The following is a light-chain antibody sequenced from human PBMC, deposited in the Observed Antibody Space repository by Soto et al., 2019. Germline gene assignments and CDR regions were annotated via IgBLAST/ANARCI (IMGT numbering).Light chain of an antibody. V-gene: IGKV3-15*01. Sequence: EIVMKQSPATLSVSPGERATLSCRASQSVSSNLAWYQQKPGQTPRLLIYGASTRATGIPARFSGSGSGTEFTLTISSLQSEDVAVYYCQQYNNWPLTFGQGTKLEIK. CDR1: QSVSSN. J-gene: IGKJ2*01. CDR3: QQYNNWPLT. CDR2: GAS.